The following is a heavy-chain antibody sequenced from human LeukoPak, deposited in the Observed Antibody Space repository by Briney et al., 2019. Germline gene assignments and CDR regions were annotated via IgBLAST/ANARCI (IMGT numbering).Heavy chain of an antibody. J-gene: IGHJ4*02. D-gene: IGHD3-3*01. CDR1: GFTFSSYA. Sequence: PGGSLRLSCAASGFTFSSYAMSWVRQAPGKGLEWVSAISGSGGSTYYADSVKGRFTISRDNAKNSLYLQMNSLRAEDTAVYYCASQRFLEWLLCIDYWGQGTLVTVSS. CDR2: ISGSGGST. V-gene: IGHV3-23*01. CDR3: ASQRFLEWLLCIDY.